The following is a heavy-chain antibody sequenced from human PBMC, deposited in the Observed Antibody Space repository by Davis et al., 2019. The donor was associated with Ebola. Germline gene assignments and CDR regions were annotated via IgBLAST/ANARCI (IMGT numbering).Heavy chain of an antibody. J-gene: IGHJ3*02. D-gene: IGHD3-3*01. CDR1: GFTFSSYS. CDR3: ARDLPFPLEWLFQEAFDI. V-gene: IGHV3-48*04. CDR2: ISSSSSTI. Sequence: GESLKISCAASGFTFSSYSMNWVRQAPGKGLEWVSYISSSSSTIYYADSVKGRFTISRDNAKNSLYLQMNSLRAEDTAVYYCARDLPFPLEWLFQEAFDIWGQGTMVTVSS.